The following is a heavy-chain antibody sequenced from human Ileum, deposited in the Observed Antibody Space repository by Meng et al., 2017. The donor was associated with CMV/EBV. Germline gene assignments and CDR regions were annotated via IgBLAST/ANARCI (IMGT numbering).Heavy chain of an antibody. CDR2: ISYSGNT. Sequence: LPGPDPGLVKPTDTLSLPCPASVGPISSPPYFWGWIRQPPGKGLEWIATISYSGNTYYNPSLKSPVTISLDTSKNQFSLKLTSVTAADTAVYYCAREPPSGQQLDWGQGTLVTVSS. J-gene: IGHJ4*02. CDR1: VGPISSPPYF. CDR3: AREPPSGQQLD. V-gene: IGHV4-39*07. D-gene: IGHD6-13*01.